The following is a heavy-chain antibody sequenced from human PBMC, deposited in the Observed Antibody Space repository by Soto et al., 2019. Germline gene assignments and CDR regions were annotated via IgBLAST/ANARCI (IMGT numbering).Heavy chain of an antibody. CDR3: ATDTTLITFGGVIAPGHAFDI. CDR1: GYTLTGLS. CDR2: FDPEDGET. V-gene: IGHV1-24*01. D-gene: IGHD3-16*02. J-gene: IGHJ3*02. Sequence: ASVKASCKVSGYTLTGLSMHWVRQAPGKGLEWMGGFDPEDGETIYAQKFQGRVTMTEDTSTDTAYMELSSLRSEDTAVYYCATDTTLITFGGVIAPGHAFDIWG.